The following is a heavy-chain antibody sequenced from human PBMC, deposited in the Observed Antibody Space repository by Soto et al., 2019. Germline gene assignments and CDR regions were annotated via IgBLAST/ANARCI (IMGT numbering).Heavy chain of an antibody. D-gene: IGHD2-15*01. V-gene: IGHV3-72*01. CDR3: ATGVAATLH. CDR2: SRNKANSYTT. Sequence: EVQLVESGGGLVQPGGSLRLSCAASGFTFSDHYMDWVRQAPGKGLEWVGRSRNKANSYTTDYAASVKGRFSISRDDSKSALYLQLNSLKTDDTAVYYCATGVAATLHWGQGTLVTVSS. J-gene: IGHJ1*01. CDR1: GFTFSDHY.